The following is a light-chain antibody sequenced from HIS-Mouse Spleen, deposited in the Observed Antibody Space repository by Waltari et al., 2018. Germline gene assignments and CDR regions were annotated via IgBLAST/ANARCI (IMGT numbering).Light chain of an antibody. Sequence: SYELTQPHSASVSPGQSAKITFAGNALPKKYAYWFQQKPGQTHMLVIYEDSKRPSGIPERFSGSSSGTMATLTISGAQVEDEADYYCYSTDSSGNHRVFGGGTKLTVL. CDR1: ALPKKY. V-gene: IGLV3-10*01. CDR2: EDS. J-gene: IGLJ2*01. CDR3: YSTDSSGNHRV.